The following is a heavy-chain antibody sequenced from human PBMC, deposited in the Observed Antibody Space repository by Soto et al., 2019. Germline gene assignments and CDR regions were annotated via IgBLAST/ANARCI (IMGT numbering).Heavy chain of an antibody. J-gene: IGHJ4*02. Sequence: ASVKVSCKASGYTFTSYSMNWVRQAPGQRLEWMGWINAGDGNTKYSQKFQGRVTITRDTSASTVYMELSGLRSEDTAVYYCARVTRVPMAGVITDWQYFHFWGQGTLVTVSS. CDR2: INAGDGNT. D-gene: IGHD3-10*01. CDR1: GYTFTSYS. V-gene: IGHV1-3*01. CDR3: ARVTRVPMAGVITDWQYFHF.